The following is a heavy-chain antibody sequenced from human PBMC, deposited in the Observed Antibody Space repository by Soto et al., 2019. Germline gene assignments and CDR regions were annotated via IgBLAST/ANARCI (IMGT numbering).Heavy chain of an antibody. CDR1: GFTFSSYA. CDR2: ISYDGSNK. Sequence: QVQLVESGAGVVQPGRSLRLSCAASGFTFSSYAMHWVRQAPGKGLEWVAVISYDGSNKYYADSVKGRFTISRDNSKNTLERQMNSLIAEDTAVYYFARATAMVISMDVWGQGTTVTVSS. D-gene: IGHD5-18*01. J-gene: IGHJ6*02. CDR3: ARATAMVISMDV. V-gene: IGHV3-30-3*01.